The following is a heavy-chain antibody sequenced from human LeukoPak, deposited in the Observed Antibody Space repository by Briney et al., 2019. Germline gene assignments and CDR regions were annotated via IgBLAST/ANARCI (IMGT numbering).Heavy chain of an antibody. CDR3: AKAPAGSFYIDY. CDR1: GFTFSSYG. D-gene: IGHD1-26*01. V-gene: IGHV3-30*18. CDR2: ISYDGSNK. J-gene: IGHJ4*02. Sequence: PGGALRLSCAASGFTFSSYGMHWVRQAPGKGLEGVAVISYDGSNKYYADSVKGRFTISRDNSKNTLYLQMNSLRAEDTAVYYCAKAPAGSFYIDYWGQGTLVTVSS.